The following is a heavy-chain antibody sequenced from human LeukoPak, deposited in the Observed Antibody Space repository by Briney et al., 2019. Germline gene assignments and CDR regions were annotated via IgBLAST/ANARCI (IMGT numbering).Heavy chain of an antibody. D-gene: IGHD6-13*01. CDR3: AREGRSSSWYYYYYMDV. Sequence: SETLSLTCTVSGGSISSYYWSWLRQPPGKGLEWIGYIYYSGSTNYNPSLKSRVTISVDTSKNQFSLKLSSVTAADTAVYYCAREGRSSSWYYYYYMDVWGKGTTVTVSS. J-gene: IGHJ6*03. CDR2: IYYSGST. CDR1: GGSISSYY. V-gene: IGHV4-59*01.